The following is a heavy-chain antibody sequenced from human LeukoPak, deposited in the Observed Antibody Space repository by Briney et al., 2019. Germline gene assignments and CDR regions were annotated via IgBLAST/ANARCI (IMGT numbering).Heavy chain of an antibody. J-gene: IGHJ4*02. Sequence: ASVKVSCKASGYTSTGYYMHWVRQAPGQGLEWMGWINPSSGGTNYSQKFQGRVTMTRDTSISTAYMEVSRLSSDDTAVYYCARVGRIVGTTPPFDYWGQGILVTVSS. V-gene: IGHV1-2*02. CDR1: GYTSTGYY. CDR2: INPSSGGT. D-gene: IGHD1-26*01. CDR3: ARVGRIVGTTPPFDY.